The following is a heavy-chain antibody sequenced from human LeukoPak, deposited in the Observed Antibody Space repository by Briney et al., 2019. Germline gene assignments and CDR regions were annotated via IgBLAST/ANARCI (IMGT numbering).Heavy chain of an antibody. D-gene: IGHD5-18*01. J-gene: IGHJ5*02. V-gene: IGHV6-1*01. CDR2: TYYRSKWYN. Sequence: SQTLSLTCAISGDSVSSNSAAWNWIRQSPSRGLEWLGRTYYRSKWYNDYAVSVKSRITINPDTSKNQFSLQLNSVTPEDTAVYYCARVGRRYSYGSNWFDPWGQGTLVTVSS. CDR3: ARVGRRYSYGSNWFDP. CDR1: GDSVSSNSAA.